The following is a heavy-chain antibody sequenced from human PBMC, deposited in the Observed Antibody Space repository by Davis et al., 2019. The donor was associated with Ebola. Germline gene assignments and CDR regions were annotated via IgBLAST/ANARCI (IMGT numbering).Heavy chain of an antibody. CDR1: GGSISSSSYY. CDR2: IYYSGST. V-gene: IGHV4-39*01. CDR3: ARVVYSRGYYGPYFDY. Sequence: MPSETLSLTCTVSGGSISSSSYYWGWIRQPPGKGLEWIGSIYYSGSTYYNPSLKSRVTISVDTSKNQFSLKLSSVTAADTAVYYCARVVYSRGYYGPYFDYWGQGTLVTVSS. D-gene: IGHD3-22*01. J-gene: IGHJ4*02.